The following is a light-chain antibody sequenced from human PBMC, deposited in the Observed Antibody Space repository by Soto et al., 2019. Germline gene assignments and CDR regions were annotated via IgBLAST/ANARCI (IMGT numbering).Light chain of an antibody. CDR2: GTS. J-gene: IGKJ1*01. V-gene: IGKV1-17*01. Sequence: DIQMTQSPSSLFASVGDRVSITCRASQGIRNNLGWYQQRPGKAPKRLIYGTSNLQTGVPSRFSGSGYGTDFTLTISSLQPEDFATYYCQQYGRSPWTFGQGTKVEVK. CDR1: QGIRNN. CDR3: QQYGRSPWT.